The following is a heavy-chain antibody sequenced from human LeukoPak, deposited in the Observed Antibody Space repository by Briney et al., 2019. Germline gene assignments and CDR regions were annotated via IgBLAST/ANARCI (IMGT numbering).Heavy chain of an antibody. D-gene: IGHD3-22*01. CDR1: GFTFSNYW. Sequence: GGSLRLSCAASGFTFSNYWMSWVRQAPGKGLEWVANIKQDGSEKYYVNSVKGRFTISRDNAKNSLYLQMNSLRAEDTAVYYCAVGSSGYYYNYWGQGTLVTVSS. V-gene: IGHV3-7*01. J-gene: IGHJ4*02. CDR2: IKQDGSEK. CDR3: AVGSSGYYYNY.